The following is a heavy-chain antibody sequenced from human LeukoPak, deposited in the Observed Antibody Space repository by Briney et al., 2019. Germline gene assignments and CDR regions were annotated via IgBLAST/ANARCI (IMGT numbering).Heavy chain of an antibody. D-gene: IGHD2-15*01. Sequence: TGGSLRLSCAASGFSFSSYAMSWVRQAPGKGLEWVSSASGSGGTTDYADSVKGRFIISRDNPRNTLYLQMNSLRGEDTAMYYCTKGQSGTIFDPWGQGTLVTVSS. CDR3: TKGQSGTIFDP. J-gene: IGHJ5*02. CDR2: ASGSGGTT. CDR1: GFSFSSYA. V-gene: IGHV3-23*01.